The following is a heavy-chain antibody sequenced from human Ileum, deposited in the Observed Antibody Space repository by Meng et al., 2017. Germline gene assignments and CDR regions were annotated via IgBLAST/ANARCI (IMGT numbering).Heavy chain of an antibody. CDR3: ARDYSGTSYRFSDY. CDR2: ISVYNGNT. V-gene: IGHV1-18*01. J-gene: IGHJ4*02. Sequence: QVHLVQSGAEVKKPGAAVMVSCMAFGYTFTSYCISWVRQAPGQGLEWMGGISVYNGNTNYAQKFQGRVTMTADTSTSTAYMELRSLRSDDTAVYYCARDYSGTSYRFSDYWGQGTLVTVSS. D-gene: IGHD1-26*01. CDR1: GYTFTSYC.